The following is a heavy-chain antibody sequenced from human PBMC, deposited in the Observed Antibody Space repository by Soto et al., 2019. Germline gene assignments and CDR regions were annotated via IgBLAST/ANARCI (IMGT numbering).Heavy chain of an antibody. J-gene: IGHJ5*02. Sequence: QVQLVESGGGLVKPGGSLRLSCAASGFTFSDYYMSWIRQAPGKGLEWVSYISSSGSTIYYADSVKGRFTISRDNAKNSLYLQMNSLRAEDTAVYYCARDPNHSLGWNDVESAWFDPWGQGTLVTVSS. V-gene: IGHV3-11*01. CDR1: GFTFSDYY. CDR3: ARDPNHSLGWNDVESAWFDP. CDR2: ISSSGSTI. D-gene: IGHD1-1*01.